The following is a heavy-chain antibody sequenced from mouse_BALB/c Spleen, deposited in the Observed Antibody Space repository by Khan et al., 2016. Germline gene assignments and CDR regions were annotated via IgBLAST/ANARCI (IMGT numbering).Heavy chain of an antibody. D-gene: IGHD2-2*01. CDR3: ARSDGYDVGYAY. CDR2: INPGSGGS. CDR1: GYAFTNYL. V-gene: IGHV1-54*01. Sequence: QVRLQQSGAELVRPGTSVKVSCKASGYAFTNYLIEWVKQRPGQGLEWIGVINPGSGGSNYNEKVKGKAALTADISSSTAYMQLSSLTSDDSAVYFCARSDGYDVGYAYWGQGTLVTVSA. J-gene: IGHJ3*01.